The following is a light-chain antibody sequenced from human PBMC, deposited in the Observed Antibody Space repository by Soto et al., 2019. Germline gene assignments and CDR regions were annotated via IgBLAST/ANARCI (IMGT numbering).Light chain of an antibody. CDR2: KAS. CDR3: QHYNSYSEA. J-gene: IGKJ1*01. V-gene: IGKV1-5*03. CDR1: QSISSW. Sequence: DIQMAHSPAALSASVGDIVTITCRASQSISSWLAWYQQKPVKAPKLLIYKASTLKSGVPSRFSGSGSGTEFTLTISSLQPDDFATYYCQHYNSYSEAFGQGTKVDIK.